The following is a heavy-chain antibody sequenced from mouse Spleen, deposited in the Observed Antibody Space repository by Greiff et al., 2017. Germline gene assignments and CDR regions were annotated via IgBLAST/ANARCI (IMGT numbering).Heavy chain of an antibody. CDR1: GFNIKDYY. Sequence: VQLQQSGAELVRPGALVKLSCKASGFNIKDYYMHWVKQRPEQGLEWIGWIDPENGNTIYDPKFQGKASITADTSSNTAYLQLSSLTSEDTAVYYCARDGTDPFDYWGQGTTLTVSS. D-gene: IGHD4-1*01. J-gene: IGHJ2*01. V-gene: IGHV14-1*02. CDR2: IDPENGNT. CDR3: ARDGTDPFDY.